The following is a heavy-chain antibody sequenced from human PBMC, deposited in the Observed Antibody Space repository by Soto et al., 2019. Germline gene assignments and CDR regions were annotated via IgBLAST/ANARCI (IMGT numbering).Heavy chain of an antibody. J-gene: IGHJ5*02. D-gene: IGHD3-3*01. CDR2: ISAYNGNT. CDR3: ARVRMNYDFWSGLDWFDP. Sequence: ASVKVSCKASGYTFTSYGTSWVRQAPGQGLEWMGWISAYNGNTNYAQKLQGRVTMTTDTSTSTAYMELRSLRSDDMAVYYCARVRMNYDFWSGLDWFDPWGQGTLVTVSS. V-gene: IGHV1-18*03. CDR1: GYTFTSYG.